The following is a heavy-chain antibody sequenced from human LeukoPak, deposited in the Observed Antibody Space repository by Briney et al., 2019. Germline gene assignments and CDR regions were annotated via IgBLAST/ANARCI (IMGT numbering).Heavy chain of an antibody. CDR1: GGSISSSSDY. J-gene: IGHJ4*02. V-gene: IGHV4-39*01. Sequence: SETLSLTCTVSGGSISSSSDYGGWSRQPPGKGLYWIGSIYYSGSTYYNPSLKSRVTISVDTSKNQFSLKLSSVTEADTAVYYCARGSKITFGGVIVYGSYFDYWGQGTMVTVSS. CDR2: IYYSGST. D-gene: IGHD3-16*02. CDR3: ARGSKITFGGVIVYGSYFDY.